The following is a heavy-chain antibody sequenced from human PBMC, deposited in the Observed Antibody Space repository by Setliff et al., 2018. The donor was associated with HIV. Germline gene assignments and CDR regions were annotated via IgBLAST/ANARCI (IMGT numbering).Heavy chain of an antibody. D-gene: IGHD6-19*01. CDR3: ARDRSSGRGYYYYYYMDV. CDR1: GGSISSYY. J-gene: IGHJ6*03. V-gene: IGHV4-59*01. CDR2: IYYSGST. Sequence: SETLSLTCTVSGGSISSYYWSWIRQPPGKGLEWIGYIYYSGSTNYNPSLKSRVTISVDTSKNQFSLKLSSVTAADTAVYYCARDRSSGRGYYYYYYMDVWGKGTMVTVSS.